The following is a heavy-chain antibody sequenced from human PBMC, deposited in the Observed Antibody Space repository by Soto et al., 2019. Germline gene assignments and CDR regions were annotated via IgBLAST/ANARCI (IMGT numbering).Heavy chain of an antibody. D-gene: IGHD3-16*02. CDR2: ISYDGSDK. Sequence: QVQLVESGGGVVQPGRSLRLSCAASGFTFSSYAMHWVRQAPGKGLEWVAVISYDGSDKYYADSVKGRFTISRDNSKNTLNLQMNSLRADDTAVYYCAKALGVLSPESYDYWGQGTLITVSS. CDR3: AKALGVLSPESYDY. J-gene: IGHJ4*02. V-gene: IGHV3-30*18. CDR1: GFTFSSYA.